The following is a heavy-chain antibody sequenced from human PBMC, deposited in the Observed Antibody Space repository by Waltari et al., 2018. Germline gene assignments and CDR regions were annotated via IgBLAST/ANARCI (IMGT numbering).Heavy chain of an antibody. CDR3: AREEMGRNYYYYGMDV. D-gene: IGHD1-26*01. CDR1: GGTFSSYA. CDR2: DNPICGTA. Sequence: QVQLVQSGAEVKKPGSSVKVSCKASGGTFSSYAISWVRQAPGQGLEWEGGDNPICGTAKNAKQFQGRFTITADASTSTAYMELSSLRSEDTAVYYCAREEMGRNYYYYGMDVWGQGTTVTVSS. V-gene: IGHV1-69*01. J-gene: IGHJ6*02.